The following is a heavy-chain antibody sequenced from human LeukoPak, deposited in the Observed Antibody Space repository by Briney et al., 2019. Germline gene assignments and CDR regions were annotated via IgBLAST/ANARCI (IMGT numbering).Heavy chain of an antibody. V-gene: IGHV4-34*01. J-gene: IGHJ5*02. CDR1: GGSFSGYY. D-gene: IGHD2-2*01. CDR2: INHSGST. CDR3: ARLGPRYCSSTSCPNWFDP. Sequence: SSETLSLTRAVYGGSFSGYYWSWIRQPPGKGLEWIGEINHSGSTNYNPSLKSRVTISVDTSKNQFSLKLSSVTAADTAVYYCARLGPRYCSSTSCPNWFDPWGQGTLVTVSS.